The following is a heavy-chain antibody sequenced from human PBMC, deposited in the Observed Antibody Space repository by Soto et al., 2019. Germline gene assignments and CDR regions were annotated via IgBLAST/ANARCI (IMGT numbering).Heavy chain of an antibody. CDR1: GFTFSTYA. CDR3: ARDEVGYRVFRGMDV. D-gene: IGHD4-4*01. Sequence: QAQLVESGGGVVQPGRSLRLSCAASGFTFSTYAMHWVRQAPGKGLEWVAFIWYDGSTKYSADSVTGRFTISRDNPKNTLYLQMNSLRDEDTAVYYCARDEVGYRVFRGMDVWGQGTTVTVSS. J-gene: IGHJ6*02. CDR2: IWYDGSTK. V-gene: IGHV3-33*01.